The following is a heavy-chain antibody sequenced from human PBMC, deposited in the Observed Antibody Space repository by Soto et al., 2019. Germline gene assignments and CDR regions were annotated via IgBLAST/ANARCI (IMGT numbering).Heavy chain of an antibody. J-gene: IGHJ4*02. CDR1: GFTFSSYG. CDR3: AKDHEVGG. Sequence: QVQLVESGGGVVQPGRSLRLSCAASGFTFSSYGMHWVRQAPGKGLEWVAVISYDGSNKYYADSVKGRFTISRDNSKNTLYLQMNSLRAEDTAVYYCAKDHEVGGWGQGTLVTVSS. V-gene: IGHV3-30*18. D-gene: IGHD3-16*01. CDR2: ISYDGSNK.